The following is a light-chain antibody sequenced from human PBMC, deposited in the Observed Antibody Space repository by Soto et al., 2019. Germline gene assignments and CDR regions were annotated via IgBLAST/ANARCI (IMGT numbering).Light chain of an antibody. CDR3: SSYTSSSTYV. CDR1: SSDVGGYNY. CDR2: DVS. V-gene: IGLV2-14*01. Sequence: QSALTQPASVSGSPGQSITISCTGTSSDVGGYNYVSWYQQHPGKAPKLIIYDVSNRPSGVSNRFSGSKSGNTASLTISGHQAEDEADYYCSSYTSSSTYVFGTGTKVTVL. J-gene: IGLJ1*01.